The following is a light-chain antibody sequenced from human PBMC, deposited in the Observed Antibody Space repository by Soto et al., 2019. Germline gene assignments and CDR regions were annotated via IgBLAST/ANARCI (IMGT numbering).Light chain of an antibody. CDR1: QSVSSSY. CDR3: QQYGSF. J-gene: IGKJ5*01. CDR2: GAS. Sequence: EIVLTQSPCTLSLSPGERATLSCRASQSVSSSYLAWYQQKPGQAPRLLIYGASSRATGIPDRFSGSGSGTDFTLTISRLEPEDFAVYYCQQYGSFFGQGTRLEIK. V-gene: IGKV3-20*01.